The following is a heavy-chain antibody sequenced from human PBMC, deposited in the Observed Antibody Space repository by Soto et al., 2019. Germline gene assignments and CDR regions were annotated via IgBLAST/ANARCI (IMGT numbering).Heavy chain of an antibody. CDR1: GYTFTGYY. V-gene: IGHV1-2*02. Sequence: ASVKVSCKASGYTFTGYYMHWVRQAPGQGLEWMGWINPNSGGTNYAQKFQGRVTMTRDTSISTAYMELSRLRSDDTAVYYCARDPHYYGSGSPDYWGQGXLVTVSS. J-gene: IGHJ4*02. CDR2: INPNSGGT. D-gene: IGHD3-10*01. CDR3: ARDPHYYGSGSPDY.